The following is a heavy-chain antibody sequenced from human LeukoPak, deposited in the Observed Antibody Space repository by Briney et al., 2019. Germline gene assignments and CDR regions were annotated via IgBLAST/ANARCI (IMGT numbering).Heavy chain of an antibody. J-gene: IGHJ4*02. V-gene: IGHV1-24*01. CDR1: GYTLTELS. Sequence: ASVKVSCKVSGYTLTELSMHWVRQAPGKGLEWMGGFDPEDGETIYAQKFQGRVTMTEDTSTDTAYMELSSLRSEYTAVYYCATPRRVYYYDSSGYRFDYWGQGTLVTVSS. D-gene: IGHD3-22*01. CDR2: FDPEDGET. CDR3: ATPRRVYYYDSSGYRFDY.